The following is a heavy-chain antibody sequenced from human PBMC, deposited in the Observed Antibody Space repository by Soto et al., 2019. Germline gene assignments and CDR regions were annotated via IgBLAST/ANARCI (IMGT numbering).Heavy chain of an antibody. J-gene: IGHJ6*02. CDR2: IYSGGST. CDR3: ARGGGDYAVFPYYYFFGMDV. CDR1: GFTVSSNY. V-gene: IGHV3-53*02. Sequence: EVQLVETGGGLIQPGGSLRLSCAASGFTVSSNYMSWVRQAPGKGLEWVSVIYSGGSTYYADSVKCRFTISRDNSKSTLNLQMNIRRAEDTAVYYCARGGGDYAVFPYYYFFGMDVWCQGTTVTVSS. D-gene: IGHD4-17*01.